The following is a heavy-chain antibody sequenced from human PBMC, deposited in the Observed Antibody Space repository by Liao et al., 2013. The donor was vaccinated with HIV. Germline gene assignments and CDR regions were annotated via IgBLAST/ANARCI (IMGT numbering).Heavy chain of an antibody. CDR3: ARDYDGSGYYMHDY. V-gene: IGHV4-61*02. CDR2: IYTSGST. D-gene: IGHD3-22*01. Sequence: QLQLQESGPGLVKPSETLSLTCTVSGGSISSSSYYWSWIRQPAGKGLEWIGRIYTSGSTNYNPSLKSRVTMSVDTSKNQFSLKLTSVTAADTAVYYCARDYDGSGYYMHDYWGQGTLVTVSS. J-gene: IGHJ4*02. CDR1: GGSISSSSYY.